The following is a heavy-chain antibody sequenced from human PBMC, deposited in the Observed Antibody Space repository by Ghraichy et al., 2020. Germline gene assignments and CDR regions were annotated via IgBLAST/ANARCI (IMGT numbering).Heavy chain of an antibody. D-gene: IGHD6-6*01. J-gene: IGHJ5*02. CDR2: IRSKAYGGTT. Sequence: GESLNISCTASGFTFGDYAMSWFRQAPGKGLEWVGFIRSKAYGGTTEYAASVKGRFTISRDDSKSIAYLQMNSLKTEDTAVYYCTREGDSSSSVWFDPWGQGTLVTVSS. V-gene: IGHV3-49*03. CDR1: GFTFGDYA. CDR3: TREGDSSSSVWFDP.